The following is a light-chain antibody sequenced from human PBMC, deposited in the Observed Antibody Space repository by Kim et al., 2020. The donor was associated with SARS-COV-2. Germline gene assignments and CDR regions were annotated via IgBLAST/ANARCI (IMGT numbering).Light chain of an antibody. CDR2: WIN. V-gene: IGLV2-23*02. CDR3: CSIASSHL. CDR1: SRDIGSRDF. Sequence: GQSITITCTGTSRDIGSRDFVSVYWYQQYSGTAPKIIVYWINMRPSGVCNRFSGSKSGTTASLTSSGLQAEAEDDYYCCSIASSHLFGGGTKVTVL. J-gene: IGLJ2*01.